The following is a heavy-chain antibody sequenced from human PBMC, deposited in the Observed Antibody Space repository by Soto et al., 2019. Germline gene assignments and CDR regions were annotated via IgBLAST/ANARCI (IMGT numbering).Heavy chain of an antibody. CDR3: AIEMGACSDSSCFPGPYDS. V-gene: IGHV3-48*02. CDR2: ITSKSTTI. J-gene: IGHJ5*02. CDR1: GFTFTRSS. Sequence: VGALRLPCAASGFTFTRSSMSWVRQAPGQGLEWVSYITSKSTTIKYADSVKGRFTVSRDNAKNSLYLQLNSLRDEDTAVYSCAIEMGACSDSSCFPGPYDSWGQGTLVTVSS. D-gene: IGHD3-16*01.